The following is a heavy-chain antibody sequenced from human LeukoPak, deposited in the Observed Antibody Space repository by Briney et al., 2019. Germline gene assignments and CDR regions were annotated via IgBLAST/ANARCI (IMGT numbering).Heavy chain of an antibody. D-gene: IGHD3-16*01. CDR2: IYYSGST. CDR3: ARSGFGNWFDP. Sequence: PSETLSLTCTVSGGSISSSSYYWGWIRQPPGKGLEWIGSIYYSGSTYYNPSLKSRVTISVDTSKNQFSLKLRSVTAADTAVYYCARSGFGNWFDPWGQGTLVTVSS. J-gene: IGHJ5*02. V-gene: IGHV4-39*01. CDR1: GGSISSSSYY.